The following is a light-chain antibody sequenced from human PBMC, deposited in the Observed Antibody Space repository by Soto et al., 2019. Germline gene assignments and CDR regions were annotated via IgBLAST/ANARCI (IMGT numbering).Light chain of an antibody. V-gene: IGLV7-46*01. CDR2: DTS. J-gene: IGLJ1*01. Sequence: QTVVTQEPSLTVSPGGTVTLTCGSSTGAVTSGHYPYWFQQKPGQAPRTLIYDTSNKHSWTPARFSGSLLGGIAALTLSGAQPEDDAEYYCLLSYGVAGVFGTGTKLTVL. CDR3: LLSYGVAGV. CDR1: TGAVTSGHY.